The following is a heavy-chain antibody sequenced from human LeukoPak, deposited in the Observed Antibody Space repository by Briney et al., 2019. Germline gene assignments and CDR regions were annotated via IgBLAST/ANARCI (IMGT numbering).Heavy chain of an antibody. CDR2: VDHTGST. V-gene: IGHV4-59*01. Sequence: SETLSLTCSVSDDSITMYYWTWIRQPPGKGLEWIGYVDHTGSTNFNPSLNGRVSISRDTSKNLFSLRLRSVTAADTAVYFCARDMVVWGKGTTVTVSS. CDR3: ARDMVV. J-gene: IGHJ6*03. CDR1: DDSITMYY.